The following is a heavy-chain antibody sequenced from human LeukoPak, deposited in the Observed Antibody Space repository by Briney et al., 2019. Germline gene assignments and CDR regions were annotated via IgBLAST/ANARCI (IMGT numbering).Heavy chain of an antibody. Sequence: AGGSPRLSCAASGFTVSSNYMSWVRQAPGKGLEWVSFIYSGGSTYYADSVKGRFTISSDNSKNTLYLQMNSLRVEDTAVYYCARVGEGAAKDWGQGTLVTVSS. J-gene: IGHJ4*02. D-gene: IGHD1-26*01. CDR2: IYSGGST. CDR3: ARVGEGAAKD. V-gene: IGHV3-53*01. CDR1: GFTVSSNY.